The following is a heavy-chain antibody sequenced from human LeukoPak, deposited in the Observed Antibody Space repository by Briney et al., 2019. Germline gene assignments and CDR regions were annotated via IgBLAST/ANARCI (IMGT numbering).Heavy chain of an antibody. V-gene: IGHV3-23*01. D-gene: IGHD6-6*01. J-gene: IGHJ4*02. CDR1: GFTFSSYA. Sequence: GGALRLSCAASGFTFSSYAMSWVRQAPGKGLEWVSAISGSGGSTYYADSVKGRFTISRDNSKNTLYLQMNSLRAEDTAVYYCAREGYSSSSPFDYWGQGTLVTVSS. CDR3: AREGYSSSSPFDY. CDR2: ISGSGGST.